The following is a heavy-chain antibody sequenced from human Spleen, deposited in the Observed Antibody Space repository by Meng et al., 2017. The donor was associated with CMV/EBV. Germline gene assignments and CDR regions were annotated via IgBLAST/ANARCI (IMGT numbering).Heavy chain of an antibody. J-gene: IGHJ6*02. CDR2: IKRDGSEK. CDR1: GFSFSDYW. Sequence: GGSLRLSCAASGFSFSDYWMSWVRQSPGKGLEWVANIKRDGSEKYYVDSVKGRFTISRDNAKNFLYLQMNSLRAEDTALYYCVRDSGAFYYYYAMDVWGQGTTVTVSS. D-gene: IGHD3-10*01. V-gene: IGHV3-7*03. CDR3: VRDSGAFYYYYAMDV.